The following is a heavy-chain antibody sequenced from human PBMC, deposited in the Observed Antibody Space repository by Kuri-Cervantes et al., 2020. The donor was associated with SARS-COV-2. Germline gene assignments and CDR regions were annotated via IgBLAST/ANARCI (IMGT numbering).Heavy chain of an antibody. Sequence: GGSLRLSYAASGFTFSSYAMSWVRQAPGKGLEWDSAISGSGGSTYYADSVKGRFIIARDNAKNSLYPQMNSLRAEDTAVYYCARERGSSWYSSKAFDIWGQGTMVTVSS. CDR2: ISGSGGST. V-gene: IGHV3-23*01. CDR3: ARERGSSWYSSKAFDI. D-gene: IGHD6-13*01. CDR1: GFTFSSYA. J-gene: IGHJ3*02.